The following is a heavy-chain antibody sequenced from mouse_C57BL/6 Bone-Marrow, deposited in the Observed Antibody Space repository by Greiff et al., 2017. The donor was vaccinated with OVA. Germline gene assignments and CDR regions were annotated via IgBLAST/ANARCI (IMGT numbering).Heavy chain of an antibody. CDR2: ISDGGSYT. V-gene: IGHV5-4*01. CDR1: GFTFSSYA. CDR3: ARDRGYSNYPYYFDY. J-gene: IGHJ2*01. Sequence: EVKLVESGGGLVKPGGSLKLSCAASGFTFSSYAMSWVRQTPEKRLEWVATISDGGSYTYYPDNVKGRFTISRDNAKNNLYLQMSHLKSEDTAMYYCARDRGYSNYPYYFDYWGQGTTLTVSS. D-gene: IGHD2-5*01.